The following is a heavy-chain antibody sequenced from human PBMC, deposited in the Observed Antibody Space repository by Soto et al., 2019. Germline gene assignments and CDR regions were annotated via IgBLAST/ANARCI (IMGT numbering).Heavy chain of an antibody. CDR1: GYTFTGYY. CDR3: ARDSQRYLVVPAALYGMDV. D-gene: IGHD2-2*01. V-gene: IGHV1-2*04. J-gene: IGHJ6*02. Sequence: GASVKVSCKASGYTFTGYYMHWVRQAPGQGLEWMGWINPNSGGTNYAQKFQGWVTMTRDTSISTAYMELSRLRSDDTAVYYCARDSQRYLVVPAALYGMDVWVQGTTVTVSS. CDR2: INPNSGGT.